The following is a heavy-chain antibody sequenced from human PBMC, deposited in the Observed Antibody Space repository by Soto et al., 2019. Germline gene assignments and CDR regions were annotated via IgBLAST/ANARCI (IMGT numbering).Heavy chain of an antibody. D-gene: IGHD3-3*01. J-gene: IGHJ3*02. CDR2: INAGSGNT. V-gene: IGHV1-3*01. CDR3: ASDKDFWSGYYTGGTFDI. CDR1: GYTFSSHT. Sequence: SGKVACNAAGYTFSSHTMDWVRLAPGRSLELMGWINAGSGNTKYSQNFQGRVSITRDTSASTVYMELTGLKSEDTAMYYCASDKDFWSGYYTGGTFDIWGQGKMIAVS.